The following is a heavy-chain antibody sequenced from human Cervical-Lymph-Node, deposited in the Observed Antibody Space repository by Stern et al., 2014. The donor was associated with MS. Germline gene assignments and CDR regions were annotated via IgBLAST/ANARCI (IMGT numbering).Heavy chain of an antibody. J-gene: IGHJ4*02. Sequence: VQLEESGGGVVQPGKSLRLSCAASGFMFTDYVMHWVRQPPGKGLEWVSVISKDGSNQTYGDSVKGRFTLSRDKATKPLQLNMNSLRADDTETYYCAKDRGVAGTAGEADQWGQGTLVTVSS. V-gene: IGHV3-30*18. CDR3: AKDRGVAGTAGEADQ. CDR2: ISKDGSNQ. CDR1: GFMFTDYV. D-gene: IGHD6-19*01.